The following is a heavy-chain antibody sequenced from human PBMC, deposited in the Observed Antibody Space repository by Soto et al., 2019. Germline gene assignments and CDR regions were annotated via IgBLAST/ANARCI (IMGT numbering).Heavy chain of an antibody. Sequence: GGSLRLSCAASGFTVSSNYMSWVRQAPGKGLDWVSVIYSGASTYYADSVRGRFTLSRDNSKNTLYLQMNSLRAEDTAVYYCARHYDYVWGTYRAPFGMDVWGQGTTVTV. CDR1: GFTVSSNY. CDR2: IYSGAST. D-gene: IGHD3-16*02. V-gene: IGHV3-53*01. J-gene: IGHJ6*02. CDR3: ARHYDYVWGTYRAPFGMDV.